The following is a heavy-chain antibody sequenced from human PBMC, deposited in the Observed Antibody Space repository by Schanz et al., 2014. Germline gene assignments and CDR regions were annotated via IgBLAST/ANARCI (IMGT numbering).Heavy chain of an antibody. Sequence: QVHLVQSGVEVKKPGASVKVSCKASGYTFTNYGISWVRQAPGQGLEWLGWMSADNGNTNYAKKLQGRLTLTRDTSTNTASMYLRSLRSDDTAVYYCARDGPYPGACSGGSCLSLATTRGAFDILGQGTMVTVSS. CDR3: ARDGPYPGACSGGSCLSLATTRGAFDI. CDR2: MSADNGNT. CDR1: GYTFTNYG. J-gene: IGHJ3*02. D-gene: IGHD2-15*01. V-gene: IGHV1-18*01.